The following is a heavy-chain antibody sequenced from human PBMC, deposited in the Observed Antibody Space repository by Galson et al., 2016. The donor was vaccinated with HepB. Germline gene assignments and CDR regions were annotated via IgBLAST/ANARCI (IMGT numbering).Heavy chain of an antibody. CDR2: IYNGGNT. J-gene: IGHJ5*02. CDR3: ARVPTDVGTFWFDP. Sequence: SLRLSCAASGFTVSTNYLAWVRQAPGKGLEWVCVIYNGGNTYYADSVRGRFTVSKDRSSNAVALQMDRLRVDDTALYFCARVPTDVGTFWFDPLGQGTLVTVSS. D-gene: IGHD4-17*01. V-gene: IGHV3-53*05. CDR1: GFTVSTNY.